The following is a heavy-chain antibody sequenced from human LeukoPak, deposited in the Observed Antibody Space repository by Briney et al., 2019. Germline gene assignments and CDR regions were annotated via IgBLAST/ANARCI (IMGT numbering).Heavy chain of an antibody. CDR3: ARDLGRTVHSSGYYPFDY. D-gene: IGHD3-22*01. Sequence: GGSLRLSCAASGFTFSSYGMNWVRQAPGKGLEWVSSISSSSSYIYYADSVKGRFTISRDNAKNSLYLQTNSLRAEDTAVYYCARDLGRTVHSSGYYPFDYWGQGTLVTVSS. V-gene: IGHV3-21*01. CDR1: GFTFSSYG. CDR2: ISSSSSYI. J-gene: IGHJ4*02.